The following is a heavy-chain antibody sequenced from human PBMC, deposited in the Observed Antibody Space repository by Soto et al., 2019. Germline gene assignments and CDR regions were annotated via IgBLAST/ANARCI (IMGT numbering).Heavy chain of an antibody. CDR2: IIPIFGTA. J-gene: IGHJ6*02. CDR1: GGTFSSYA. D-gene: IGHD3-9*01. Sequence: SVKVSCKASGGTFSSYAISWVRQAPGQGLEWMGGIIPIFGTANYAQKFQGRVTITADESTSTAYMELISLRSQDTAVYYCASDILTSYPTPGDYYYYGMDVLGQGTTVTVSS. CDR3: ASDILTSYPTPGDYYYYGMDV. V-gene: IGHV1-69*13.